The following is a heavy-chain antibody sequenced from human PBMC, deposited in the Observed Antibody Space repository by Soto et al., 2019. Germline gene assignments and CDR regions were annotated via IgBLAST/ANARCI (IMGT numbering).Heavy chain of an antibody. V-gene: IGHV1-8*01. D-gene: IGHD1-1*01. CDR1: GYTFTSYD. J-gene: IGHJ6*02. CDR2: MNPNSGNT. CDR3: AREMTTRGMDG. Sequence: QVQLVQSGAEVKKPGASVKVSCKASGYTFTSYDINWVRQATGQGLEWMGWMNPNSGNTGYAQKFQGRVTMTRNTSVSTAYMELSSLRSAGTAVYYWAREMTTRGMDGWGQGTTVTVSS.